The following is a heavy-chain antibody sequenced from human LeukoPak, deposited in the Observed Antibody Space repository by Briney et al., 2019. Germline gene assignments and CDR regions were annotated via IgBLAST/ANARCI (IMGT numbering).Heavy chain of an antibody. D-gene: IGHD3-3*01. Sequence: PSQTLSLTCTVSGGSISSGSYYWSWIRQPAGKGLEWIGLIYTSGSTNYNPSLKSRVTISVDTSKNQFSLKLSSVTAADTAVYYCAGDYDFWSGYPHAYDAFDIWGQGTMVTVSS. V-gene: IGHV4-61*02. J-gene: IGHJ3*02. CDR1: GGSISSGSYY. CDR3: AGDYDFWSGYPHAYDAFDI. CDR2: IYTSGST.